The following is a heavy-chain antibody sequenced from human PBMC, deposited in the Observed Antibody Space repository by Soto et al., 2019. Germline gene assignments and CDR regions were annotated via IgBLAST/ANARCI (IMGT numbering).Heavy chain of an antibody. CDR2: INSDGRST. CDR3: ARDSSWTGYSAQFDS. J-gene: IGHJ4*02. Sequence: EVQLVESGGGLVQPGGSQRLSCAASGFTFSSHWMHWVRHAPGKGLVWVSRINSDGRSTTNADSVKGRFTISRDNARNTLYLQMNSLRAEDTAVYYCARDSSWTGYSAQFDSWGQGTLVTVAS. V-gene: IGHV3-74*01. D-gene: IGHD3-9*01. CDR1: GFTFSSHW.